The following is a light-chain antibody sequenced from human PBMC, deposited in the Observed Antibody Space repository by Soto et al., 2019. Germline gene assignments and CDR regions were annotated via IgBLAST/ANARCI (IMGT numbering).Light chain of an antibody. J-gene: IGKJ4*01. CDR3: LQRGDWPPS. V-gene: IGKV3-11*01. Sequence: EIVLTQSPATLSLSPGERATLSCRASQSVSVYLAWFQQKPGQPPRLLIYDASKRATGIPARFSGSGSGTDFSLTISSLEPEDFAVYYCLQRGDWPPSFGGGTKVDIK. CDR2: DAS. CDR1: QSVSVY.